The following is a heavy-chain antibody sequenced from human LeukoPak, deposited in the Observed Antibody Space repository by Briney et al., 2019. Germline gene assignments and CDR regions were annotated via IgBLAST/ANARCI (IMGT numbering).Heavy chain of an antibody. D-gene: IGHD3-10*01. Sequence: SETLSLTCAFYGGSFSGYYWSWVREPPEKGLEWIGDINPRGSTNYNPSLKSRVTISVDMSKNHFSLKVTSVTAADTAVYYCARRSGSYSLWGQGTLVTVSS. CDR1: GGSFSGYY. CDR3: ARRSGSYSL. CDR2: INPRGST. J-gene: IGHJ4*02. V-gene: IGHV4-34*01.